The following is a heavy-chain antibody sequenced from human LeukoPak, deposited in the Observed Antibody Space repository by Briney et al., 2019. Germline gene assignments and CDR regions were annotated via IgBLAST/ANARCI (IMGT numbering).Heavy chain of an antibody. V-gene: IGHV3-23*01. CDR2: ISASGGST. CDR1: GFTFSSYA. D-gene: IGHD5/OR15-5a*01. J-gene: IGHJ4*02. CDR3: AKDVVSTRQNFDY. Sequence: GGSLRLPCAASGFTFSSYAMSWVRQAPGKGLEWVSAISASGGSTYYADSVKGRFTISRDNSKNTLYLQMNSLRAEDTAVYYCAKDVVSTRQNFDYWGQGTLVTVSS.